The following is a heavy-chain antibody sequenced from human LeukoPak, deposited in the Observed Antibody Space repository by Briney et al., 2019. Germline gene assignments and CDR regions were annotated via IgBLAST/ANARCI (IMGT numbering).Heavy chain of an antibody. CDR2: INTDGSIT. Sequence: GGSLRLSCAASGFTFSTYWMHWVRQAPGKGLLWVSRINTDGSITNYADSVKGRFTFSRDNAKNTLYLQMNSLRSEDTAVYYCARVPPSVGEATSEYFQDWGQGTLVTVSS. V-gene: IGHV3-74*01. CDR3: ARVPPSVGEATSEYFQD. D-gene: IGHD1-26*01. CDR1: GFTFSTYW. J-gene: IGHJ1*01.